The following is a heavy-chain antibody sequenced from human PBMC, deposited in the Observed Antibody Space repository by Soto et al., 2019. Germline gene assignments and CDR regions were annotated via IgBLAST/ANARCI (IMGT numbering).Heavy chain of an antibody. CDR1: GFTFSSYG. Sequence: QVQLVESGGGVVQPGRSLRLSCAASGFTFSSYGMHWVRQAPGKGLEWVAVIWYDGSNKYYADSVKGRFTISRDNSKNTLYLQMNSLRAEDTAVYYCARSRGGSSWYYFDHWGQGTLVTVSS. CDR2: IWYDGSNK. V-gene: IGHV3-33*01. J-gene: IGHJ4*02. D-gene: IGHD6-13*01. CDR3: ARSRGGSSWYYFDH.